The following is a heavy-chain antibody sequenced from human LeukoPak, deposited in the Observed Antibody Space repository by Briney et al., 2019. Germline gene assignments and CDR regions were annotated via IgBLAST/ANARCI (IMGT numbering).Heavy chain of an antibody. CDR3: AKSPF. J-gene: IGHJ4*02. CDR1: GFTFSSYG. CDR2: ISYDGSNK. Sequence: GGSLRLSCAASGFTFSSYGMHWVRQAPGKGLEWVAVISYDGSNKYYADSVKGRFPISRDNSKNTLYLQMNSLRAEDTAVYYCAKSPFWGQGTLVTVSS. V-gene: IGHV3-30*18.